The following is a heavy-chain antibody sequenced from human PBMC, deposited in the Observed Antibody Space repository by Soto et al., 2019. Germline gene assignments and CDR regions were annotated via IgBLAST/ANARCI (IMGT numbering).Heavy chain of an antibody. D-gene: IGHD6-6*01. Sequence: EVQLVESGGGLVEPGGSLRLSCATSGFTFSTCSMNWVRQAPGKGLDWFSSISATGTYTFYADSLKGRFTISRDNARNSLFLQMNSLRVEDTALYYCTTEYNSRQDLNHWGQGALVTVSS. CDR3: TTEYNSRQDLNH. CDR1: GFTFSTCS. V-gene: IGHV3-21*01. CDR2: ISATGTYT. J-gene: IGHJ5*02.